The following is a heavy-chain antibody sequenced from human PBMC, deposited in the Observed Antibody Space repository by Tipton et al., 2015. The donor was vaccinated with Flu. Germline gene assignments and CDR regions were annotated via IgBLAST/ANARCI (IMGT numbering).Heavy chain of an antibody. CDR1: GGSFSGYY. V-gene: IGHV4-34*01. CDR2: INYSGST. D-gene: IGHD1-26*01. J-gene: IGHJ5*02. Sequence: TLSLTCAVYGGSFSGYYWSWIRQPPGKGLEWIGEINYSGSTNYNPSLKSRVTISVDTSKNQFSLKLSSVPAADTAVYYCARGPESIVGATGGWFDPWGQGTLVTVSS. CDR3: ARGPESIVGATGGWFDP.